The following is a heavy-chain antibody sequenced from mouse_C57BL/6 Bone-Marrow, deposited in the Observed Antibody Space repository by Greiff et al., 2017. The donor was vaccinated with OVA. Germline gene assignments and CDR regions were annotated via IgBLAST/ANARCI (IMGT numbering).Heavy chain of an antibody. D-gene: IGHD1-1*01. CDR3: ARSYYGSSYWYFDV. Sequence: VQLQQSGAELARPGASVKMSCKASGYTFTSYTMHWVKQRPGQGLEWIGYINPSSGYTKYNQKFKAKATLTDDKSPSTAYMQLSSLTSEDSAVYYCARSYYGSSYWYFDVWGTGTTVTVSS. V-gene: IGHV1-4*01. J-gene: IGHJ1*03. CDR1: GYTFTSYT. CDR2: INPSSGYT.